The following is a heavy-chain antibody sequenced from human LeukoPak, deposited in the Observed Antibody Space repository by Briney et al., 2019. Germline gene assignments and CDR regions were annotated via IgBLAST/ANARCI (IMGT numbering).Heavy chain of an antibody. V-gene: IGHV3-53*01. Sequence: GGSLRLSCAASGFTVSSNYMSWVRQSPGKGLEWVSVIYSGGSTFYADSVEGRFTIFRNNTKNTLYLQMNSLRAEDTAVYYCARVPQLGHFDYWGQGTLVTVSS. CDR2: IYSGGST. J-gene: IGHJ4*02. CDR1: GFTVSSNY. D-gene: IGHD6-6*01. CDR3: ARVPQLGHFDY.